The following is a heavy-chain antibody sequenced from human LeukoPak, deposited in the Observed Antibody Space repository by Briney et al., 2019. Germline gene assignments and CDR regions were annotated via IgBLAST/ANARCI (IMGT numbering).Heavy chain of an antibody. CDR1: GFTFSDYY. V-gene: IGHV3-11*01. D-gene: IGHD3-10*01. Sequence: KAGGSLRLSCAASGFTFSDYYMSWIRQAPGKGLEWVSYISSSGSTIYYADSVKGRFTISRDNAKNSLYLQMNSLRAEDTAVYYCAKSEYYYGSGTYYLDYWGKGTLVPVSS. CDR3: AKSEYYYGSGTYYLDY. CDR2: ISSSGSTI. J-gene: IGHJ4*02.